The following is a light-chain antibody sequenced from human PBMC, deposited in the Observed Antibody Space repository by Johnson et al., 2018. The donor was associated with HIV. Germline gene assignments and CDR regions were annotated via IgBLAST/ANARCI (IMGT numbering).Light chain of an antibody. J-gene: IGLJ1*01. CDR1: SSNIGNNY. Sequence: QSVLTQPPSMSAAPVQRVTISCSGSSSNIGNNYVSWYQQVPGAAPKLLIYENNKRPSGIPDRFSGSKSGTSTTLGITGLQTGDEADYYCGTWDGSLSAGVFGTGTKVTVL. V-gene: IGLV1-51*02. CDR3: GTWDGSLSAGV. CDR2: ENN.